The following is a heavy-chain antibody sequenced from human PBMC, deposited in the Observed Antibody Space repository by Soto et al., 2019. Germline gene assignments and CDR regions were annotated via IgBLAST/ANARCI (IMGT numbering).Heavy chain of an antibody. CDR2: IYWDDDK. CDR1: GFSLSTSGVG. CDR3: AHISQEGYDFWSGYYTDWFDP. D-gene: IGHD3-3*01. Sequence: GSGPTLVNPTQTLTLTCTFSGFSLSTSGVGVGWIRQPPGKALEWLALIYWDDDKRYSPSLKSRLTITKDTSKNQVVLTMTNMDPVDTATYYCAHISQEGYDFWSGYYTDWFDPWGQGTLVTVSS. J-gene: IGHJ5*02. V-gene: IGHV2-5*02.